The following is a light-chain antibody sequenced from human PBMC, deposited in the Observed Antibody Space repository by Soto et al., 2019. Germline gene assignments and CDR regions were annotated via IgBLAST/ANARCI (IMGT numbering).Light chain of an antibody. CDR3: QQYNSYS. CDR2: HAS. J-gene: IGKJ1*01. V-gene: IGKV1-5*02. Sequence: DIKMSQSPSTLSGSVGDRVTIICRASQTISSWLAWYQQKPGKAPKLLIYHASNLQSGVPSRFSGSGSGTEYTLTISSLQPDDFATYYCQQYNSYSFGQGTKVDIK. CDR1: QTISSW.